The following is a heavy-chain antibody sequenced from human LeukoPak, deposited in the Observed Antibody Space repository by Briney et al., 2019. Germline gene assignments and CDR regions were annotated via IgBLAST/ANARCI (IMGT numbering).Heavy chain of an antibody. V-gene: IGHV3-30*02. CDR1: TFTFSSYG. J-gene: IGHJ4*02. D-gene: IGHD6-19*01. Sequence: GGSLRLSCAASTFTFSSYGMHWVRQAPGKGQEWVAFIQYDGNKRYYADSVKGRFTISRDHSKNTLYLQMNSLRPGDTALYYFANTMYSSAWSPLDYWGRGTLVTVSS. CDR3: ANTMYSSAWSPLDY. CDR2: IQYDGNKR.